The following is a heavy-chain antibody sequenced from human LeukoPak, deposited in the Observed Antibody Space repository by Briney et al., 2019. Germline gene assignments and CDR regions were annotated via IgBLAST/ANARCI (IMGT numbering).Heavy chain of an antibody. CDR3: ARPRGNSGSELAY. V-gene: IGHV3-7*01. D-gene: IGHD4-23*01. J-gene: IGHJ4*02. CDR1: GFTLSTYY. Sequence: GGSLRLSCAASGFTLSTYYMSWVRQAPGKGLEWVANIKQDGSEKNYVDSVKGRFTISRDNAKNSLYLQMNSLRAEDTAVYYCARPRGNSGSELAYWGQGTLVTVSS. CDR2: IKQDGSEK.